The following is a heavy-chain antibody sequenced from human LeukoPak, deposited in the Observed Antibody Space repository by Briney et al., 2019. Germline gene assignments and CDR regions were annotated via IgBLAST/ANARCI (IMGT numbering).Heavy chain of an antibody. D-gene: IGHD3-3*01. CDR1: GGTFSSYA. CDR2: IIPVYGTP. V-gene: IGHV1-69*13. J-gene: IGHJ3*02. CDR3: ARSTRRYYDFFSDDAFDI. Sequence: SVKVSCKASGGTFSSYAISWVRQAPGQGLEWMGGIIPVYGTPTYAQNFQDRVTITADESTTTAYMELSSLRSADTAVYYCARSTRRYYDFFSDDAFDIWGQGTMVTVSS.